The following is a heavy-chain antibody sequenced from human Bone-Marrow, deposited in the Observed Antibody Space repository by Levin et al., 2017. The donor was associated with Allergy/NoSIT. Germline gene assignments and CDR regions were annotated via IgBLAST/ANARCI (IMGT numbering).Heavy chain of an antibody. D-gene: IGHD2-2*01. V-gene: IGHV3-23*01. CDR3: ARGGYCSSTSCYTVGGMDV. Sequence: GSLRLSCAASRFTFTSYAMNWVRQAPGKGLEWVSAISGSGGSTYYADSVKGRFTISRDNSKNTLYLQMNSLRGEDTAVYYCARGGYCSSTSCYTVGGMDVWGQGTTVTVSS. CDR1: RFTFTSYA. J-gene: IGHJ6*02. CDR2: ISGSGGST.